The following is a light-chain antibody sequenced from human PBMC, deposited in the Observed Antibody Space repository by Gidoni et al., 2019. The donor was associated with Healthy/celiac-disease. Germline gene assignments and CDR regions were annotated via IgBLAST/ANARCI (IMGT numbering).Light chain of an antibody. CDR1: SSDVGSYNL. CDR2: EGS. J-gene: IGLJ1*01. CDR3: CSYAGSSTYV. V-gene: IGLV2-23*01. Sequence: QSALTQPASVSGSPGKSITISCTGTSSDVGSYNLVSWYQQHPGKAPKLMIYEGSKRPSGVSNRFSGSKSGNTASLTISGLQAEDEADYYCCSYAGSSTYVFRTGTKVTVL.